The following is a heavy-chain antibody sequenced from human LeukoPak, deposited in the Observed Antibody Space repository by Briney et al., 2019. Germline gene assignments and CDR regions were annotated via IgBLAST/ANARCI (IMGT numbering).Heavy chain of an antibody. Sequence: PGGSLRLSCAASGFTFSSYAMSWVRQAPGKGLESVSHISGSELSIYYADSVKGRFTISRDNAKSSVYPQMNSLRVDDTAVYYCARDKSQIEYWGQGILVTVSS. CDR3: ARDKSQIEY. CDR1: GFTFSSYA. V-gene: IGHV3-48*04. CDR2: ISGSELSI. J-gene: IGHJ4*02.